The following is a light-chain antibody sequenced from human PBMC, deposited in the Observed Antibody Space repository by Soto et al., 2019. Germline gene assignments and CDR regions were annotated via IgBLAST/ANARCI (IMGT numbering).Light chain of an antibody. CDR1: QGIRSL. J-gene: IGKJ4*01. CDR3: QQSYSTPRT. Sequence: DIQLNQYTSLLSASVGDSVTITCRASQGIRSLLTWYQQKSGKAPKLLIYAASTLQSGVPSRFSGSGSGTDFTLTISSLLPEDFVTYYWQQSYSTPRTCGGGTKVDIK. V-gene: IGKV1-39*01. CDR2: AAS.